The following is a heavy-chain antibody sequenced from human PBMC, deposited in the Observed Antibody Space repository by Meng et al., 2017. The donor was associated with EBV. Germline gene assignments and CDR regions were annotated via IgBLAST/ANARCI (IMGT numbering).Heavy chain of an antibody. CDR2: FLPRLGAP. CDR3: ASESGRGYTPDY. Sequence: QWQLLQLAVEVKKHGWSVKVHCKTSGGPFRYYAISWVRQAPGQGLEWLGGFLPRLGAPNYAQKFHGRVKITADESTSTHYMDLSSLRSEDTAIYYCASESGRGYTPDYWGQGTLVTVSS. V-gene: IGHV1-69*01. D-gene: IGHD3-10*01. CDR1: GGPFRYYA. J-gene: IGHJ4*02.